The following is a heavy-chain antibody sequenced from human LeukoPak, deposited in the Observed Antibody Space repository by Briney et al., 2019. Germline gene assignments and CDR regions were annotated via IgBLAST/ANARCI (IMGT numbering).Heavy chain of an antibody. J-gene: IGHJ5*02. D-gene: IGHD1/OR15-1a*01. CDR2: MNPNSGNT. V-gene: IGHV1-8*01. Sequence: ASVKVSCKASGYTLTSYDINWVRQATGQGLEWMGWMNPNSGNTGYAQKFQGRVTMTRNTSISTAYMELSSLRSEDTAVYYCARGAHNNVYPNWFDPWGQGTLVTVSS. CDR3: ARGAHNNVYPNWFDP. CDR1: GYTLTSYD.